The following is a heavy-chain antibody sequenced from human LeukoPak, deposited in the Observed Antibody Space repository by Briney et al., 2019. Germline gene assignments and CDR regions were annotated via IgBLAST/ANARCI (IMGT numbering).Heavy chain of an antibody. CDR2: ISSSSSHI. CDR3: ARDPALVTFFDY. D-gene: IGHD5-18*01. J-gene: IGHJ4*02. CDR1: GFTFRSYS. V-gene: IGHV3-21*01. Sequence: GGSLRLSCAASGFTFRSYSMNWVRQAPGKGLEWVSSISSSSSHIYYADSVKGRFTISRDNAKTSLYLQMNSLRAEDTAVYYCARDPALVTFFDYWGQGTLVTVSS.